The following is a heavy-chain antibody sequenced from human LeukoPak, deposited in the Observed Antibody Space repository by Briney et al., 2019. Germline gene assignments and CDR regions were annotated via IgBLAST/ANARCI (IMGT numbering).Heavy chain of an antibody. J-gene: IGHJ5*02. Sequence: PSETLSLTCTVSGGSISSYYWSWIRQPAGKGLEWIGRIYTSGSTNYNPSLKSRVTMSVDTSKNQFSLKLSSVTAADTAVYYCAGVTAYTRITMVRGVIPINWFDPWGQGTLVTVSS. V-gene: IGHV4-4*07. CDR2: IYTSGST. CDR1: GGSISSYY. D-gene: IGHD3-10*01. CDR3: AGVTAYTRITMVRGVIPINWFDP.